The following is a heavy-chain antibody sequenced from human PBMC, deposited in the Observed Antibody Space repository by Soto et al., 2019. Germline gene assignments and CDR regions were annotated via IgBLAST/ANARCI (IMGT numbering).Heavy chain of an antibody. Sequence: LSLSCAVSVVSISSGGYSWSWIRQPPGKGLEWIGYIYHSGSTYYNPSLKSRVTISVDRSKNQFSLKLSSVTAADTAVYYCARDYLVVPHRVIDYWGQGTLVTVS. J-gene: IGHJ4*02. V-gene: IGHV4-30-2*01. D-gene: IGHD2-2*01. CDR2: IYHSGST. CDR3: ARDYLVVPHRVIDY. CDR1: VVSISSGGYS.